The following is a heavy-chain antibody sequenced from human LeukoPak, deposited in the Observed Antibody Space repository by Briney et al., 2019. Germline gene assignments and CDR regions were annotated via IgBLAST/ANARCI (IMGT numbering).Heavy chain of an antibody. V-gene: IGHV5-51*01. CDR2: IYPGDSDT. Sequence: GEPLNISSKGSGYSFTSYLIGWVRQMPGNRLEWMGIIYPGDSDTRYSPSFQGQVTISADKSISTAYLQWSSLKASDTAMYYCASPHVDTAMSFDYWGQGTLVTVSS. D-gene: IGHD5-18*01. J-gene: IGHJ4*02. CDR3: ASPHVDTAMSFDY. CDR1: GYSFTSYL.